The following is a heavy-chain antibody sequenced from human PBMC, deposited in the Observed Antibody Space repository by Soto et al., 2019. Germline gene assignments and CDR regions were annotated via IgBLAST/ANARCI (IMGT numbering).Heavy chain of an antibody. CDR3: VRGRVMITFGVVIVIDY. V-gene: IGHV1-8*01. CDR2: INPNTGYT. D-gene: IGHD3-16*02. CDR1: GYTFTSYD. Sequence: GASVQVSCKASGYTFTSYDINWVRQATGQGLEWMGWINPNTGYTDYAQKFQDRVTMTGNTSITTAYMELSSLRSEDTAVYYCVRGRVMITFGVVIVIDYWGQGSPVTVSS. J-gene: IGHJ4*02.